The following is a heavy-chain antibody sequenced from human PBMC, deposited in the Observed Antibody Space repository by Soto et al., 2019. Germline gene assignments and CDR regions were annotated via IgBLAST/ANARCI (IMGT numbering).Heavy chain of an antibody. J-gene: IGHJ6*02. CDR1: GGTFSIYG. Sequence: SGKVSCRASGGTFSIYGFSLLLQAAVQGPEWIGGTIPILTTPNYAQKFQGRVTIVADESTTTVYMELSSLKFEDTAVYYCATSVGIAPTGEDGMDVWGQGTSVTVSS. CDR3: ATSVGIAPTGEDGMDV. CDR2: TIPILTTP. D-gene: IGHD2-8*02. V-gene: IGHV1-69*13.